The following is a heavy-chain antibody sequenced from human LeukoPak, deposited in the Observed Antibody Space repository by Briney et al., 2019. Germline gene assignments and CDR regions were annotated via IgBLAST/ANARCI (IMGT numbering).Heavy chain of an antibody. CDR2: IYVEDSDT. D-gene: IGHD1-26*01. Sequence: GESLKISCKGSGYSFTTNWIGWVRQMPGKGLEWLGVIYVEDSDTRYSPSFQGQVTISADKSISTAYLQWSSLKASDTAMYYCARRNILGSTKAPLDLWGQGTLVTVSS. CDR3: ARRNILGSTKAPLDL. J-gene: IGHJ5*02. CDR1: GYSFTTNW. V-gene: IGHV5-51*01.